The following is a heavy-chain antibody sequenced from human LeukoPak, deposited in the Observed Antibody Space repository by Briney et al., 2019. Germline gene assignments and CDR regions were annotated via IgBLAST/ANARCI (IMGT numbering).Heavy chain of an antibody. CDR2: IYSGGST. D-gene: IGHD3-22*01. CDR3: ARDLTGYDSSAY. CDR1: GFTVSTNY. Sequence: PGGSLRLSCAASGFTVSTNYLSWVRQAPGKGLEWVSVIYSGGSTFYADSVRGRFTTSRDNSKNTVYLQMNSLRAEDTAVYYCARDLTGYDSSAYWGQGTLVTVSS. V-gene: IGHV3-66*01. J-gene: IGHJ4*02.